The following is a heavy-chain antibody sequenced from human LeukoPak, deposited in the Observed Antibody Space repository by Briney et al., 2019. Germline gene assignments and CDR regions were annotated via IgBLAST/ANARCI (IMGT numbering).Heavy chain of an antibody. CDR2: INSDGSST. Sequence: GGSLRLSCAASGFTFSSYWMHWVRQAPGKGLVWVSRINSDGSSTSYADSVKGRFTISRDNAKNTLYLQMNGLRAEDTAVYYCARNYGDYAPFDYWGQGTLVTVSS. D-gene: IGHD4-17*01. CDR3: ARNYGDYAPFDY. V-gene: IGHV3-74*01. CDR1: GFTFSSYW. J-gene: IGHJ4*02.